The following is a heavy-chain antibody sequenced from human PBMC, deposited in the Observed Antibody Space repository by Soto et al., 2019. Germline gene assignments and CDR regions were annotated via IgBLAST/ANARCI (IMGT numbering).Heavy chain of an antibody. CDR2: ISSSSSTI. CDR3: AREVEVTIFGVVTPATENWFDP. Sequence: GGSLRLSCAASGFTFSSYSMNWVRQAPGKGLEWVSYISSSSSTIYYADSVKGRFTISRDNDKNSLYLQMNSLRAEDTAVYYCAREVEVTIFGVVTPATENWFDPWGQGTLVTVSS. CDR1: GFTFSSYS. D-gene: IGHD3-3*01. V-gene: IGHV3-48*04. J-gene: IGHJ5*02.